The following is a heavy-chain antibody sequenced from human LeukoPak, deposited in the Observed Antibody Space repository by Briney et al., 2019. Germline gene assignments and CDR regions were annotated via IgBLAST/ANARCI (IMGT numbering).Heavy chain of an antibody. CDR1: GFTFSSYS. CDR2: ISSSSSYI. Sequence: GSLRLSCAASGFTFSSYSMNWVRPAPGKGLEWVSSISSSSSYIYYADSVKGRFTISRDNAKNSLDLQMNSLRAEDTAVYYCAREATYYYDSSGYWALDYWGQGTLVTVSS. V-gene: IGHV3-21*01. CDR3: AREATYYYDSSGYWALDY. D-gene: IGHD3-22*01. J-gene: IGHJ4*02.